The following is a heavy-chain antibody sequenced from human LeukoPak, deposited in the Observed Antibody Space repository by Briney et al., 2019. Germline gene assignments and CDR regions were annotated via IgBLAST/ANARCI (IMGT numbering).Heavy chain of an antibody. D-gene: IGHD2-2*01. CDR3: AREGVVVVPAAQWFDP. V-gene: IGHV3-7*01. J-gene: IGHJ5*02. CDR1: GFTFSSYW. CDR2: IEQDGSEK. Sequence: GGSLRLSCAASGFTFSSYWMSWVRQAPGKGLEWVANIEQDGSEKYYVDSVKGRFTISRDNAKNSLYLQMNSLRAEDTAVYYCAREGVVVVPAAQWFDPWGQGTLVTVSS.